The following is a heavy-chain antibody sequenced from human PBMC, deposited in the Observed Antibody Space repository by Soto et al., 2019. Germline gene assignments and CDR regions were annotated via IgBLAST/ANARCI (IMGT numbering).Heavy chain of an antibody. CDR1: GGSISSYY. J-gene: IGHJ4*02. D-gene: IGHD1-20*01. CDR3: ARQVDNWNDLVYYFDY. Sequence: PSETLSLTCTVSGGSISSYYWSWIRQPPGKGLEWIGYIYYSGSTNYNPSLKSRVTISVDTSKNQFSLKLSSVTAADTAVYYCARQVDNWNDLVYYFDYWGQGTLVTVSS. V-gene: IGHV4-59*08. CDR2: IYYSGST.